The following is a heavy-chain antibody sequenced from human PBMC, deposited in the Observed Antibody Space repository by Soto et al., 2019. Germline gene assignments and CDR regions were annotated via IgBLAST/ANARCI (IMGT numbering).Heavy chain of an antibody. CDR2: IYHSGST. Sequence: SETLSLTCAVSGYSISSGYYWGWIRQPPGKGLEWIGSIYHSGSTYYNPSLKSRVTISVDTSKNQFSLKLSSVTAADTAVYYCAGPRAGGRGFGDYYYYGMDVWGQGTTVTVSS. V-gene: IGHV4-38-2*01. D-gene: IGHD3-16*01. J-gene: IGHJ6*02. CDR1: GYSISSGYY. CDR3: AGPRAGGRGFGDYYYYGMDV.